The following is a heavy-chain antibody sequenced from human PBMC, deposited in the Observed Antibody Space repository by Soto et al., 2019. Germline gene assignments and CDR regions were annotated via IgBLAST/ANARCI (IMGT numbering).Heavy chain of an antibody. Sequence: QVQLVESGGGVVQPGRSLRLSCAASGFTFSSYGMHWVRQAPGKGLEWVTVISYDGSNKYYADSVKGRFTISRDNSKNTLYLQMNSLRAEDTAVYYCAKVLQLWLLYGMDVWGQGPTVTVSS. CDR3: AKVLQLWLLYGMDV. CDR2: ISYDGSNK. CDR1: GFTFSSYG. D-gene: IGHD5-18*01. J-gene: IGHJ6*02. V-gene: IGHV3-30*18.